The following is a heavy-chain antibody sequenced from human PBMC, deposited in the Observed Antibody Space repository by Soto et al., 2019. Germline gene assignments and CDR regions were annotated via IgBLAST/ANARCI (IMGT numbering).Heavy chain of an antibody. J-gene: IGHJ3*02. Sequence: SGKVSCKASGFTFTRSTVQRVRQARGQRLEWIGWIVVGSGNTNYAQKFQERVTITRDMSTSTAYMELSSLSSEDTAVYYCAAVVAYAFDIWGQGTIVTASS. CDR1: GFTFTRST. CDR2: IVVGSGNT. V-gene: IGHV1-58*01. D-gene: IGHD5-12*01. CDR3: AAVVAYAFDI.